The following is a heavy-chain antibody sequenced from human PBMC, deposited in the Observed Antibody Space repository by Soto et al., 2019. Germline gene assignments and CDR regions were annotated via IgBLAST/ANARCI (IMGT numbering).Heavy chain of an antibody. CDR2: MNPNSGNT. CDR3: ASAIRVRGKNHYYYYYMDV. V-gene: IGHV1-8*01. J-gene: IGHJ6*03. CDR1: GYTFTSYD. Sequence: ASVKGSCKASGYTFTSYDVSWVRQATGQGLEWMGWMNPNSGNTGYAQKFQGRVTMTRNTSISTAYMELSSLRSEDTAVYYCASAIRVRGKNHYYYYYMDVWGKGTTVTVSS. D-gene: IGHD3-10*01.